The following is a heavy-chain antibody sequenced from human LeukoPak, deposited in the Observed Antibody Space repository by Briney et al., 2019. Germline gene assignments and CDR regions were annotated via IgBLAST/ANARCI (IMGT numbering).Heavy chain of an antibody. Sequence: GGSLRLSWSASGFTFSYYGMHWVRQAPGKGLEWVAFIWYDASNKYHANFVKGPFAISRDNSKNALYLEMNDLRDEDTAAYSSAKYYEETRSSSGPADYWGQGTLVIVSS. CDR3: AKYYEETRSSSGPADY. CDR2: IWYDASNK. D-gene: IGHD6-6*01. J-gene: IGHJ4*02. V-gene: IGHV3-33*03. CDR1: GFTFSYYG.